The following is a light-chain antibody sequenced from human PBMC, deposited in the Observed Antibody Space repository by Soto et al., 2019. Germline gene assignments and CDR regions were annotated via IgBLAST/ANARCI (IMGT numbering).Light chain of an antibody. Sequence: QSVLTQPPSASGTPGQRVIISCSGSSSNIGTNFVNWYQQLPGTAPKLLLYNDNQRPSGVPDRFSGSRSVTSASLAISGLQSEDGADYYCAAWDDSVTGPVFGGGTQLTVL. J-gene: IGLJ7*01. CDR2: NDN. CDR1: SSNIGTNF. V-gene: IGLV1-44*01. CDR3: AAWDDSVTGPV.